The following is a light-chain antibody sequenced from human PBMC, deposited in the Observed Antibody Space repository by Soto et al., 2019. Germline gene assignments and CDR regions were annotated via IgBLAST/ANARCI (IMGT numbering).Light chain of an antibody. J-gene: IGKJ1*01. CDR1: QSVSSN. Sequence: EIVLTQSPATLSVSPGERATLSCRASQSVSSNLAWYQQKPGQAPRLLIYRASTRDTGIPARFSGSGSGTDFTLTISGLQSEDFEVYYCQQYNNWPRTFGQGTKVDIK. V-gene: IGKV3-15*01. CDR2: RAS. CDR3: QQYNNWPRT.